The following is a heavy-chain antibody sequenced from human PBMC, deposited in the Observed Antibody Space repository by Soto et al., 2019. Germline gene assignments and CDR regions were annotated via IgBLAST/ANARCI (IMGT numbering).Heavy chain of an antibody. CDR1: GFTFSSYA. Sequence: GGSLRLSCAASGFTFSSYAMSWVRQAPGKGLEWVSAISGSGGSTYYADSVKGRFTISRDNSKNTLYLQMNSLRAEDTAVYYCAKSIAAAGRGYYYYGMDVWGQGTTVTVSS. V-gene: IGHV3-23*01. J-gene: IGHJ6*02. D-gene: IGHD6-13*01. CDR3: AKSIAAAGRGYYYYGMDV. CDR2: ISGSGGST.